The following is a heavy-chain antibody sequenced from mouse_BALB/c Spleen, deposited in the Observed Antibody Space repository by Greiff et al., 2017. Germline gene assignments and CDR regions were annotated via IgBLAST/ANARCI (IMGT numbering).Heavy chain of an antibody. CDR1: GFTFSSYA. D-gene: IGHD2-10*01. CDR3: ERSLSYYGNYDVAY. CDR2: ISSGGST. J-gene: IGHJ3*01. V-gene: IGHV5-6-5*01. Sequence: EVHLVESGGGLVKPGGSLKLSCAASGFTFSSYAMSWVRQTPEKRLEWVASISSGGSTYYSDSVKGRFTISRDNARNILYLQMSSLRSEDTAMYFCERSLSYYGNYDVAYWGQGTLVTVSA.